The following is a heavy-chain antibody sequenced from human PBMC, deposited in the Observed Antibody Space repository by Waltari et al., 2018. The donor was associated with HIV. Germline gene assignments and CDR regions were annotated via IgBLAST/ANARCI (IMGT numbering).Heavy chain of an antibody. V-gene: IGHV3-23*01. J-gene: IGHJ4*02. D-gene: IGHD4-17*01. CDR2: IFGDGGST. Sequence: EVQLLESGGGLVQPGRSLRLASGGSGFTFSSYATTWVRQAPGKGLEWVSAIFGDGGSTFYADSVKGRFTISRDNSKNTLYLQMNSLRAEDTAVYYCAKGTLNPLTTDYWGQGTLVTVSS. CDR1: GFTFSSYA. CDR3: AKGTLNPLTTDY.